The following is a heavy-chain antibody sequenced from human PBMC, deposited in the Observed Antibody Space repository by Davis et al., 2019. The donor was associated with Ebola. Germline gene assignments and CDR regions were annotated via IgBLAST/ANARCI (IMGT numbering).Heavy chain of an antibody. V-gene: IGHV3-33*08. CDR1: GLTFSSYG. Sequence: GGSLRLSCAASGLTFSSYGMHWVRQAPGKGLEWVAVIWYDGSNKYYADSVKGRFTISRDNSKNTLYLQMNSLRAEDTAVYYCTREMVRYYYGMDVWGQGTTVTVSS. CDR3: TREMVRYYYGMDV. J-gene: IGHJ6*02. D-gene: IGHD2-8*01. CDR2: IWYDGSNK.